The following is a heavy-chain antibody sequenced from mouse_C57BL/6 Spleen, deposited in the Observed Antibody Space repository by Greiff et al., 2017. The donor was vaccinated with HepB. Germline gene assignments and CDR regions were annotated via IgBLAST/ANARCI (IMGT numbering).Heavy chain of an antibody. Sequence: EVQLQQSGPVLVKPGASVKMSCKASGYTFTDYYMNWVKQSHGKSLEWIGVINPYNGGTSYNQKFKGKATLTVDKSSSTAYMELNSLTSEDSAVYYCARKGGNSWFAYWGQGTLVTVSA. V-gene: IGHV1-19*01. J-gene: IGHJ3*01. D-gene: IGHD2-1*01. CDR1: GYTFTDYY. CDR2: INPYNGGT. CDR3: ARKGGNSWFAY.